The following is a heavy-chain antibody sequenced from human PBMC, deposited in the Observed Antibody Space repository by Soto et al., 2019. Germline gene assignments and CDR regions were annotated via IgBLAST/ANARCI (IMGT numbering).Heavy chain of an antibody. Sequence: SETLSLTCAVSGGSISSSNWWSWVRQPPGKGLEWIGEIYHSGNTNYNPSLKSRVTISVDTSKNQFSLKLSSVTAADTAVYYCARLYGWAPDYWGQGTLVTVSS. CDR1: GGSISSSNW. CDR3: ARLYGWAPDY. J-gene: IGHJ4*02. CDR2: IYHSGNT. D-gene: IGHD4-17*01. V-gene: IGHV4-4*02.